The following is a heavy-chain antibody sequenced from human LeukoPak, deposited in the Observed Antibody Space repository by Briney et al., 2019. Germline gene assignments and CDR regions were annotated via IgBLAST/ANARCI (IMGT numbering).Heavy chain of an antibody. CDR1: GYTFTDYY. D-gene: IGHD5-24*01. J-gene: IGHJ4*02. CDR3: ARAQSLDY. V-gene: IGHV1-2*02. Sequence: ASVKVSCKASGYTFTDYYILWVRQAPGQGLEWMGWNNPSSSGTNYAQKFQGRVTMTRDTSISTAYMELSSLRSDDTAVYYCARAQSLDYWGQGALVTVSS. CDR2: NNPSSSGT.